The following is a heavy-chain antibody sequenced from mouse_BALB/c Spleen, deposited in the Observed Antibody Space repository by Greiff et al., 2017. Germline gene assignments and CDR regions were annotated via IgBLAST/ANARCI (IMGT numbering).Heavy chain of an antibody. D-gene: IGHD1-1*01. Sequence: EVQLVESGGGLVKPGGSLKLSCAASGFTFSSYAMSWVRQTPEKRLEWVASISSGGSTYYPDSVKGRFTISRDNARNILYLQMSSLRSEDTAMYYCAREGYYGSRAYWGQGTLVTVSA. CDR3: AREGYYGSRAY. CDR1: GFTFSSYA. J-gene: IGHJ3*01. V-gene: IGHV5-6-5*01. CDR2: ISSGGST.